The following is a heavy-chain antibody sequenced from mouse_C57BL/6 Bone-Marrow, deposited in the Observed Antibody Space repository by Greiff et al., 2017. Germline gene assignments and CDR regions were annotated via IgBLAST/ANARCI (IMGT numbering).Heavy chain of an antibody. CDR1: GFTFSSSG. D-gene: IGHD1-1*01. V-gene: IGHV5-6*01. CDR3: ARQITSFDY. Sequence: EVQLQESGGDLVKPGGSLKLSCAASGFTFSSSGMSWVRQTPDKRLEWVATISSGGSYTYYPDSVKGRFTISRDNAKNTLYLQMISLKSEDTAMYYCARQITSFDYWGQGTTLTVSS. J-gene: IGHJ2*01. CDR2: ISSGGSYT.